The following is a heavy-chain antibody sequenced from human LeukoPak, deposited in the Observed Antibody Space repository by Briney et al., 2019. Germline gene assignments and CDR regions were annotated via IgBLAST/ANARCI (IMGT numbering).Heavy chain of an antibody. CDR1: GYSFTSYW. CDR3: ARRGYCSGGSCYKGYYFDY. Sequence: GESLKTSCKGSGYSFTSYWIGWVCQMPGKGLEWMGIIYPGDSDTRYSPSFQGQVTISADKSISTAYLQWSSLKASDTAMYYCARRGYCSGGSCYKGYYFDYWGQGTLVTVSS. CDR2: IYPGDSDT. V-gene: IGHV5-51*01. D-gene: IGHD2-15*01. J-gene: IGHJ4*02.